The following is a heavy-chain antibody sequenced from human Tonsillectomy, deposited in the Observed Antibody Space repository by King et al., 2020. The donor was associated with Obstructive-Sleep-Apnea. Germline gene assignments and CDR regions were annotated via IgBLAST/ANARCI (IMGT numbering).Heavy chain of an antibody. J-gene: IGHJ4*02. Sequence: VQLQESGPGLVKPSETLSLTCTVSGGSISSYYWSWIRQPPGKGLEWIGYLHYSGSTNYNPSLESRVNISVDTSKKQFSLKLSSVTAADTAVYYCARSPAMVRGHNFDYWGQGTLVTVSS. V-gene: IGHV4-59*08. D-gene: IGHD3-10*01. CDR1: GGSISSYY. CDR3: ARSPAMVRGHNFDY. CDR2: LHYSGST.